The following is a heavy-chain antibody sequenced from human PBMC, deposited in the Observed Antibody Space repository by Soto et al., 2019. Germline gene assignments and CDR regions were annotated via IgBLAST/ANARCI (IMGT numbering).Heavy chain of an antibody. CDR3: ARGDRGAFDL. CDR2: IHSDGSST. D-gene: IGHD1-26*01. Sequence: EVQLLESGGGLVQPGESLRLSCAASGFTFSYYWMHWVRQAPGMGLVWVSRIHSDGSSTTYADSVKGRFTISRDNARNTPYLQMNSLRAEDTAVYYCARGDRGAFDLWGQGTVRTVSS. V-gene: IGHV3-74*01. CDR1: GFTFSYYW. J-gene: IGHJ3*01.